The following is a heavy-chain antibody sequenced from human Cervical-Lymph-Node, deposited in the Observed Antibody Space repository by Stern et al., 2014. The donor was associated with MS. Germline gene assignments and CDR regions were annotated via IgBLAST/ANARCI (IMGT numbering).Heavy chain of an antibody. D-gene: IGHD2-15*01. CDR2: ISYNGRT. J-gene: IGHJ5*02. CDR3: ARLIQLLRSDFDP. CDR1: GGSISGYY. V-gene: IGHV4-59*08. Sequence: QLQLQESGPGLVKPSETLSLTCTVSGGSISGYYWSWIRQPPGKGLGFIGYISYNGRTNYNPSLKSRVTISEDTSKNQLSLTLSSVPAADTAVYYCARLIQLLRSDFDPWGQGTLVTVSS.